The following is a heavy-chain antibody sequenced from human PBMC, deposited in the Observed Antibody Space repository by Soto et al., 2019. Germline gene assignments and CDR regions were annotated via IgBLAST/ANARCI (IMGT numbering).Heavy chain of an antibody. CDR3: ARGPGGPDGPGDY. CDR2: INAGNGNT. V-gene: IGHV1-3*01. CDR1: GYTFTSYA. J-gene: IGHJ4*02. D-gene: IGHD2-15*01. Sequence: QVQLVQSGAEVKKPGASVKVSCMASGYTFTSYAMHWVRQAPGQRLEWMGWINAGNGNTKYSQKFQARVTITRDTSASTAYMELSSLRSEDTAVYYCARGPGGPDGPGDYWGQGTLVTVSS.